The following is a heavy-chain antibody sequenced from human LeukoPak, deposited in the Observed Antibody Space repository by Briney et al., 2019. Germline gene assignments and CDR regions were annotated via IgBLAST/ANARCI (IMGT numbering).Heavy chain of an antibody. V-gene: IGHV4-59*03. J-gene: IGHJ1*01. CDR3: ANTTRVAPDRRDEYFQH. CDR1: GGSISSYY. Sequence: PSETLSLTCTVSGGSISSYYWSWIRQPPGKGLEWIGYIYYSGSANYNPSLKSRVTISVDASEKQISLSLRSVTAADTAMYYCANTTRVAPDRRDEYFQHWGQGTLAIVSS. CDR2: IYYSGSA. D-gene: IGHD5-12*01.